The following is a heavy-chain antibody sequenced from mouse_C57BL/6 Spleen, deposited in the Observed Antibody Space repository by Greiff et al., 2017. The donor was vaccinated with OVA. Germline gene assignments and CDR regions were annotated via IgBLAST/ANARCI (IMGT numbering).Heavy chain of an antibody. J-gene: IGHJ2*01. Sequence: QVQLQQSGAELVRPGSSVKLSCKASGYTFTSYWMDWVKQRPGQGLEWIGNIYPSDSETHYNQKFKDKATLTVEKSSSTAYMQLSSLTSEDSAVYYCARGGFDYDGFDYWGQGTTLTVSS. CDR3: ARGGFDYDGFDY. CDR1: GYTFTSYW. D-gene: IGHD2-4*01. CDR2: IYPSDSET. V-gene: IGHV1-61*01.